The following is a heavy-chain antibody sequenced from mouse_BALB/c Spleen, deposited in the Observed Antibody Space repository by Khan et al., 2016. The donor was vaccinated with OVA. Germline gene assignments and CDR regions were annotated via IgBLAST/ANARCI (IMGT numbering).Heavy chain of an antibody. Sequence: QVQLQQSGAELAKPGASVKMSCKASGYTFTTYWMYWVKQRPGQGLEWIGYINPTSGYTDYNEKFKDRATLSADKSSSTAYMQLSSLTSEDSAVYYSTRDRIDYWGQGTTLTVSS. J-gene: IGHJ2*01. CDR3: TRDRIDY. CDR1: GYTFTTYW. V-gene: IGHV1-7*01. CDR2: INPTSGYT.